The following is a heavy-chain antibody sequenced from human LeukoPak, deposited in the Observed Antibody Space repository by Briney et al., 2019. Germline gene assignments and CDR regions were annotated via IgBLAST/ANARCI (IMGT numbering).Heavy chain of an antibody. D-gene: IGHD6-13*01. CDR1: GYTFTSYY. CDR3: AREQQLVGFDP. J-gene: IGHJ5*02. V-gene: IGHV1-46*01. Sequence: ASVKVSCKASGYTFTSYYMHWVRQAPGQGLEWMGIINPSGGSTSYAQKFQGRVTMTRDTSTSTVYTELSSLRSEDTAVYYCAREQQLVGFDPWGQGTLVTVSS. CDR2: INPSGGST.